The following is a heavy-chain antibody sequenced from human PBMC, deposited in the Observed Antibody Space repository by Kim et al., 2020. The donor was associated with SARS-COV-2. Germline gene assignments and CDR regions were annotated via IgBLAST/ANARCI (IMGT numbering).Heavy chain of an antibody. V-gene: IGHV4-39*07. D-gene: IGHD1-26*01. CDR3: ARTKGSYRNAFDI. Sequence: YNPSLTSRVTISVDTSKNQFSLKLSSVTAADTAVYYCARTKGSYRNAFDIWGQGTMVTVSS. J-gene: IGHJ3*02.